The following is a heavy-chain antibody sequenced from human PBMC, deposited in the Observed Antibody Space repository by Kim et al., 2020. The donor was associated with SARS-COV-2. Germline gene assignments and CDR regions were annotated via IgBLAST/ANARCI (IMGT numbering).Heavy chain of an antibody. Sequence: KFQGRLTITADESTSTAYMERSSLRSEDTAMYYCARDSRPGVVVVAAFDIWGQGTMVTVSS. CDR3: ARDSRPGVVVVAAFDI. J-gene: IGHJ3*02. V-gene: IGHV1-69*01. D-gene: IGHD2-15*01.